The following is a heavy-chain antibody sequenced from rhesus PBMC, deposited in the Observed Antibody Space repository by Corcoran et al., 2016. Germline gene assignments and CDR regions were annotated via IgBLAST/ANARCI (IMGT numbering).Heavy chain of an antibody. D-gene: IGHD3-3*01. CDR3: AREGIQFLEWLFYFDY. CDR1: GGSSNSNY. J-gene: IGHJ4*01. V-gene: IGHV4-173*01. CDR2: SSGSGGRP. Sequence: QLQLQESGSGLVKPSATRSLPCAVSGGSSNSNYSSWLRQPPGKGPGWIGRSSGSGGRPDYNPSLKSRVNNSTKTSKNQFSLKLSSVTAADTAVYYCAREGIQFLEWLFYFDYWGQGVLVTVSS.